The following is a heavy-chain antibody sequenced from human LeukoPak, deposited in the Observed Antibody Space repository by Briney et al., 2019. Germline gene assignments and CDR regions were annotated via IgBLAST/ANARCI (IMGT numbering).Heavy chain of an antibody. V-gene: IGHV1-18*01. CDR1: GYTFNNFG. J-gene: IGHJ4*02. CDR2: ISAYNGNT. Sequence: ASVKVSCKASGYTFNNFGISWVRQAPGQGLEWMGWISAYNGNTNYAQKLQDRVTMTADTSTSTAYMDLRSLRSDDTAVYYCARPLYYDSTGYHQYYFDHWGQGTLVTVSP. D-gene: IGHD3-22*01. CDR3: ARPLYYDSTGYHQYYFDH.